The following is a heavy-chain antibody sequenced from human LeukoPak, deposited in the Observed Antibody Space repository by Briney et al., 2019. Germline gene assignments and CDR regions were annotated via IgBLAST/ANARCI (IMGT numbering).Heavy chain of an antibody. CDR2: ISSSSAYI. CDR1: GFTLSRFS. Sequence: GGSLRLSCAASGFTLSRFSMNWVRQAPGKGPEWVSSISSSSAYIYYADSVKGRFAISRDNAENSVYLQMNSLRAEDTAVYYCARDMRSTYYYGSGREFDYWGQGTPVTVSS. J-gene: IGHJ4*02. CDR3: ARDMRSTYYYGSGREFDY. D-gene: IGHD3-10*01. V-gene: IGHV3-21*04.